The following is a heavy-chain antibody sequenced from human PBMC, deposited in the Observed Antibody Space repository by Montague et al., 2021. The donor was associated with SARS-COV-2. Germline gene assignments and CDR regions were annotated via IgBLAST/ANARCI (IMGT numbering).Heavy chain of an antibody. CDR1: GGSITRNYY. J-gene: IGHJ3*02. CDR2: IYYSGTS. CDR3: ARPLVRVVPQAFDI. Sequence: SETLSLTCTVSGGSITRNYYWGWIRQPPGKGLEWVGNIYYSGTSXXNPSLQSRVTIVVAASKNQFSLNLTTVTAADTAVYYCARPLVRVVPQAFDIWGQGALVIVSS. D-gene: IGHD3-10*01. V-gene: IGHV4-39*01.